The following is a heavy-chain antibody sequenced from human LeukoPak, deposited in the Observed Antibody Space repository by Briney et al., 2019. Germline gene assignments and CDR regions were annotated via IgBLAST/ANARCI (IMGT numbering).Heavy chain of an antibody. CDR2: IYHSGST. J-gene: IGHJ4*02. V-gene: IGHV4-30-2*01. CDR1: GGSISSGDYY. Sequence: SETLSLTCTVSGGSISSGDYYWSWIRQPPGKGLEWIGYIYHSGSTYYNPSLKSRVTISVDRSKNQFSLKLSYVTAADTAVYYCARGSHYDSSGYTYDYWGQGTLVTVSS. CDR3: ARGSHYDSSGYTYDY. D-gene: IGHD3-22*01.